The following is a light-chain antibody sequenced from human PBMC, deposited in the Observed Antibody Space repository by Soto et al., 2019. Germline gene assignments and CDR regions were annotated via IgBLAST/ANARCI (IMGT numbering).Light chain of an antibody. J-gene: IGKJ5*01. CDR3: QQHNQWPIT. CDR1: QRVGNY. V-gene: IGKV3D-15*01. Sequence: EIVMTQSPATLSVSPGEIASLSCRASQRVGNYLACYQQKPGQAPSLLMHALSPRATGIPVRFSGSGSGTEFTLTITSMQSEDFAVYYCQQHNQWPITFGQGQRLEI. CDR2: ALS.